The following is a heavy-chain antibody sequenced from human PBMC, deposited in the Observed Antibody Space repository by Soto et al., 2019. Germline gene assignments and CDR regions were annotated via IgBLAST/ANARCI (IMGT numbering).Heavy chain of an antibody. D-gene: IGHD7-27*01. V-gene: IGHV3-13*01. Sequence: GGSLRLSCAASGFTFSNYDMHWVRQAPGEGLEWVSGIGAASDTYYPVYVRGRFTVYRANAKKYLYIQMMSLGAGDTAVHYCAMGVLGPGDYSYDIEIWGQGTTVTVSS. CDR3: AMGVLGPGDYSYDIEI. CDR1: GFTFSNYD. CDR2: IGAASDT. J-gene: IGHJ6*02.